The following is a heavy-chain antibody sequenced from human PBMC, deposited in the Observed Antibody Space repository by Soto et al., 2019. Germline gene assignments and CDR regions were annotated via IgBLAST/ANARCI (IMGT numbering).Heavy chain of an antibody. J-gene: IGHJ4*02. CDR1: GGTFSSYA. V-gene: IGHV1-69*13. CDR3: ARAHTYYDFWSGYLDY. Sequence: SVKVSCKASGGTFSSYAISWVRQAPGRGLEWMGGIIPIFGTANYAQKFQGRVTITADESTSTAYMELSSLRSEDTAVYYCARAHTYYDFWSGYLDYWGQGTLVTVSS. CDR2: IIPIFGTA. D-gene: IGHD3-3*01.